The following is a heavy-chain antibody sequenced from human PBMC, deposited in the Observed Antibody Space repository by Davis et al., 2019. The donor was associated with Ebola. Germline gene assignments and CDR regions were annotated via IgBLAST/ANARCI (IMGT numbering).Heavy chain of an antibody. CDR2: ISSSSSYI. Sequence: PGGSLRLSCAASGFTFSSYAMSWVRQAPGKGLEWVSSISSSSSYIYYADSVKGRFTISRDNAKNSLYLQMNSLRAEDTAVYYCSRDATRLYYHFWSGYYQPLFYYWGQGTLVTVSS. CDR1: GFTFSSYA. J-gene: IGHJ4*02. D-gene: IGHD3-3*01. CDR3: SRDATRLYYHFWSGYYQPLFYY. V-gene: IGHV3-21*01.